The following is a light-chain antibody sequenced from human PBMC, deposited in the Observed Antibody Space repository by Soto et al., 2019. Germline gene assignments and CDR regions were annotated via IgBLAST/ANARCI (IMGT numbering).Light chain of an antibody. CDR1: QRFNSNY. Sequence: EIVLTQSPGTLSLSPGERATLSCRASQRFNSNYLAWYQQKPGQAPRLLIYGASSRATGIPEKFSGSGSETDVTCTISRLEPEESAVYHCQQSGSSPRMFGQGNKVEI. CDR3: QQSGSSPRM. V-gene: IGKV3-20*01. CDR2: GAS. J-gene: IGKJ1*01.